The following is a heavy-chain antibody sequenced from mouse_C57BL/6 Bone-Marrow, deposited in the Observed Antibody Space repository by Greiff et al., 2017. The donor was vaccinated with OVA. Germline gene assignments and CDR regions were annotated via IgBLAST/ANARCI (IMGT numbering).Heavy chain of an antibody. J-gene: IGHJ3*01. CDR3: ARDYYRSSWPFAY. Sequence: VQLQQSGAELVKPGASVKLSCKASGYTFTSYWMHWVKQRPGQGLEWIGMIHPNSGSTNYNEKFKSKATLTVDKSSSTAYMQLSSLTSEDSAVYDCARDYYRSSWPFAYWGQGTLVTVSA. D-gene: IGHD1-1*01. CDR1: GYTFTSYW. V-gene: IGHV1-64*01. CDR2: IHPNSGST.